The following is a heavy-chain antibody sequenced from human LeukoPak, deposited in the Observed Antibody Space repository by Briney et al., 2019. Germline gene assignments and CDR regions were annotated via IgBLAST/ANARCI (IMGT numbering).Heavy chain of an antibody. CDR2: IRYDGSNK. V-gene: IGHV3-30*02. CDR1: GFTFSSYG. CDR3: TKDRSGSYYAYFQH. D-gene: IGHD1-26*01. Sequence: PGGSLRLSCAASGFTFSSYGMHWVRQAPGKGLVWVAFIRYDGSNKYYADSVKGRFTISRDNSKNTLYLQMNSLRAEDTAVYYCTKDRSGSYYAYFQHWGQGTLVTVSS. J-gene: IGHJ1*01.